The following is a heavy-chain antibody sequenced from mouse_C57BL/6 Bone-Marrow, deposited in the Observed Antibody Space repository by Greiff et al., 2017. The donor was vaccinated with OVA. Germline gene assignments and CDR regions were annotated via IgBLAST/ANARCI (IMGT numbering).Heavy chain of an antibody. CDR3: ARDRAPYYYGSSYGDYAMDY. CDR2: ISYSGST. D-gene: IGHD1-1*01. CDR1: GYSITSGYD. Sequence: EVQVVESGPGMVKPSQSLSLTCTVTGYSITSGYDWHWIRHFPGNKLEWMGYISYSGSTNYNPSLKSRISITHDTSKNHFFLKLNSVTTEDTATYYCARDRAPYYYGSSYGDYAMDYWGQGTSVTVSS. V-gene: IGHV3-1*01. J-gene: IGHJ4*01.